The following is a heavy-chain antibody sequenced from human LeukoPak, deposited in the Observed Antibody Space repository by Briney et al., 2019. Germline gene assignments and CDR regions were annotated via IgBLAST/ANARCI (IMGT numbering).Heavy chain of an antibody. CDR3: ARGQYDYVWGSYRSSPLLQH. CDR2: MNPNSGTT. J-gene: IGHJ1*01. Sequence: ASVKVCCKASGYTFTSYDINWVRQATGQGIEWMGWMNPNSGTTGYAQTCQGRVTITRNPSISTAYMELSSLRCEDTAVYYCARGQYDYVWGSYRSSPLLQHSGQGTLVTASA. D-gene: IGHD3-16*02. V-gene: IGHV1-8*03. CDR1: GYTFTSYD.